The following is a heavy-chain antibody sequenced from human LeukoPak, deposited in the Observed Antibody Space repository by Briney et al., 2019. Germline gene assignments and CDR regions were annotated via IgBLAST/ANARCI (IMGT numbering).Heavy chain of an antibody. V-gene: IGHV4-39*01. CDR1: GGSTSSYY. Sequence: SETLSLTCTVSGGSTSSYYWGWIRQPPGKGLEWIGSIYYSGSTYYNPSLKSRVTISVDTSKNQFSLKLSSVTAADTAVYYCARGSRQQLAFDYWGQGTLVTVSS. CDR2: IYYSGST. D-gene: IGHD6-13*01. J-gene: IGHJ4*02. CDR3: ARGSRQQLAFDY.